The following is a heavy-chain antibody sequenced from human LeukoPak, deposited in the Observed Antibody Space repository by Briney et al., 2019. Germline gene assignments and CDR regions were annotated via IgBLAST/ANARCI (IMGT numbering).Heavy chain of an antibody. CDR1: GYSISSGYY. V-gene: IGHV4-38-2*02. Sequence: TPSETLSLTCTVSGYSISSGYYWGWIRQPPGKGLEWIGSIYHSGSTYYNPSLKSRVTISVDTSKNQFSLKLSSVTAADTAVYYCARVFDSSVAARPYSDYWGQGTLVTVSS. CDR2: IYHSGST. D-gene: IGHD6-6*01. J-gene: IGHJ4*02. CDR3: ARVFDSSVAARPYSDY.